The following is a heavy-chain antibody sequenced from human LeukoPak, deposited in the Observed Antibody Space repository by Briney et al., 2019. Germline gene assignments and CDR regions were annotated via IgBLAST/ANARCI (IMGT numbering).Heavy chain of an antibody. Sequence: TGGSLRLSCAASGFTFSDYYMSWIRQAPGKGLEWVSYISSSGSTIYYADFVKGRFTISRDNAKNSLYLQMNSLRAEDTAVYYCARSRYCSSTSCRQYSSSWLDYWGQGTLVTVSS. CDR3: ARSRYCSSTSCRQYSSSWLDY. D-gene: IGHD2-2*01. CDR1: GFTFSDYY. CDR2: ISSSGSTI. J-gene: IGHJ4*02. V-gene: IGHV3-11*01.